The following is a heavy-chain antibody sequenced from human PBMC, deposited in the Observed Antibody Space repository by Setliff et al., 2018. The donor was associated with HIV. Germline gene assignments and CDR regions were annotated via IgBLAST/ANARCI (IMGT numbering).Heavy chain of an antibody. D-gene: IGHD4-17*01. J-gene: IGHJ4*02. CDR2: IYTSGST. CDR1: GGSISSYY. CDR3: TRRDVTTGMDS. Sequence: PSETLSLTCTVSGGSISSYYWSWIRQPPGKGLEWIGYIYTSGSTNYNPSLKSRLTMSVDTSKNQFSLKLSSVTAADTAVYYCTRRDVTTGMDSWGPGILVTVSS. V-gene: IGHV4-4*08.